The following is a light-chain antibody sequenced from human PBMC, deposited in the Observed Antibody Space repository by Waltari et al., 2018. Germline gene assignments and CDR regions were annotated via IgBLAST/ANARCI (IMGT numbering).Light chain of an antibody. CDR1: DSDVVAYSF. Sequence: QSALTQPASVSGSPGQSITLSCSGTDSDVVAYSFVSWYQQHPGKAPHLIIYEGSNRPSGISNRFSASKSGNTASLTISGLQAEDEADYYCSSYTTSSAPGVFGTGTRVTVL. J-gene: IGLJ1*01. V-gene: IGLV2-14*01. CDR3: SSYTTSSAPGV. CDR2: EGS.